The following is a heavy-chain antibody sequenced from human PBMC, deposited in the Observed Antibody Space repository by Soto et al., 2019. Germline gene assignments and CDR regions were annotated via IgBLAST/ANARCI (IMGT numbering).Heavy chain of an antibody. Sequence: GGSLRLSCAASGFTFDDYTMHWVRQAPGKGLEWVSLISWDGGSTYYADSVKGRFTISRDNSKNSLYLQMNSLRTEDTALYYCAKDITSEDSSGYPDYWGQGTLVTVSS. CDR3: AKDITSEDSSGYPDY. D-gene: IGHD3-22*01. J-gene: IGHJ4*02. V-gene: IGHV3-43*01. CDR2: ISWDGGST. CDR1: GFTFDDYT.